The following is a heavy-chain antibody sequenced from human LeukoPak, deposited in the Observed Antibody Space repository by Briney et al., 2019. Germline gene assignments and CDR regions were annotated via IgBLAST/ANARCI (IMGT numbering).Heavy chain of an antibody. J-gene: IGHJ4*02. D-gene: IGHD6-19*01. CDR2: IIPILGIA. CDR1: GYTFTSYA. Sequence: GASVKVSCKASGYTFTSYAISWVRQAPGQGLEWMGRIIPILGIANYAQKFQGRVTITADKSTSTAYMELSSLRSEDTAVYYCARDSSSGWYSTMSYYFDYWGQGTLVTVSS. CDR3: ARDSSSGWYSTMSYYFDY. V-gene: IGHV1-69*04.